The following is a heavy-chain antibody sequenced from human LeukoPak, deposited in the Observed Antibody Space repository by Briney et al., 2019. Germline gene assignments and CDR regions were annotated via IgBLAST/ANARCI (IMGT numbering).Heavy chain of an antibody. J-gene: IGHJ4*02. CDR1: GNSISSGDNY. CDR3: ARVPTVTFFDY. Sequence: ETLSLTCTVSGNSISSGDNYWSWIRQPPGKGLEWIGSIYHSGSTYYNPSLKSRVTISVDTSKNQFSLKLSSVTAADTAVYYCARVPTVTFFDYWGQGTLVTVSS. D-gene: IGHD4-17*01. V-gene: IGHV4-38-2*02. CDR2: IYHSGST.